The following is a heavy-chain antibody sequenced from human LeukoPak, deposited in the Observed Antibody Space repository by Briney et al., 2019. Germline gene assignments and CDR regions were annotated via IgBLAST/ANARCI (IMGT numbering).Heavy chain of an antibody. V-gene: IGHV3-33*01. CDR3: ARDKSTSCYYFDY. Sequence: GGSLRLSCAASGFTFSSHGMHWVRPAPGKGLEWVAVIWYDGSYKYYADSVKGRFTISRDNSNSTLYLQMNSLRAEDTAVYYCARDKSTSCYYFDYWGQGTLVTVSS. CDR2: IWYDGSYK. J-gene: IGHJ4*02. D-gene: IGHD2-2*01. CDR1: GFTFSSHG.